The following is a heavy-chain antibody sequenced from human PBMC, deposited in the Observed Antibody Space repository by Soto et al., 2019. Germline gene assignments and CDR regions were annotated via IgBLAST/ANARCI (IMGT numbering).Heavy chain of an antibody. CDR2: IWLDGSNK. CDR3: ARGLWSFDY. V-gene: IGHV3-33*01. J-gene: IGHJ4*02. Sequence: QVQLVESGGGVVQPGRSLRLSCAASGFTFSSYGMHWVRQDPGKGLEWVAVIWLDGSNKYYADSVKGRFTISRDNSKNTLYLQMNSLRAEHTAVYYCARGLWSFDYWGQGNLVTVSS. D-gene: IGHD5-18*01. CDR1: GFTFSSYG.